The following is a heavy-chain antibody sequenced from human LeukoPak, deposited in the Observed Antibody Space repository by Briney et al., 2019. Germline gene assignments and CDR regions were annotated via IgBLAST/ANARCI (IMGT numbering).Heavy chain of an antibody. Sequence: ASVKVSCKASGYTFTTYYIHWVRQAPGQGLEWMGWINPTSGGTNYAQNFQGRVTMDRDTSISTAYMELSRLRSDDTAVYYCARDGWQQLGWFDPWGQGTLVTVSS. D-gene: IGHD6-13*01. CDR3: ARDGWQQLGWFDP. V-gene: IGHV1-2*02. CDR1: GYTFTTYY. CDR2: INPTSGGT. J-gene: IGHJ5*02.